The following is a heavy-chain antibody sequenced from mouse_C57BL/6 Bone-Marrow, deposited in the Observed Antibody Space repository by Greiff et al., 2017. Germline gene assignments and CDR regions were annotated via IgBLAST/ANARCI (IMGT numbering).Heavy chain of an antibody. D-gene: IGHD1-2*01. CDR1: GYTFTEYT. V-gene: IGHV1-62-2*01. CDR3: ARGLRPVWDCWYFDV. CDR2: YYPGSGSI. J-gene: IGHJ1*03. Sequence: QVQLQQSGAELVKPGASVKLSCKASGYTFTEYTIHWVKQRSGQGLEWIGWYYPGSGSIKDTEKFKDKATLTADKSSSTVDMELSRLTSEDSAVYCCARGLRPVWDCWYFDVWGTGTTVTVSS.